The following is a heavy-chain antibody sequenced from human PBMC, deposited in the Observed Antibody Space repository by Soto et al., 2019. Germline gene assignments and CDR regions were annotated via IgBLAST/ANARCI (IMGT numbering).Heavy chain of an antibody. V-gene: IGHV4-39*01. CDR1: GGSISSSSYY. CDR2: IYYSGST. CDR3: ARYGEPIAAAGNWFDP. D-gene: IGHD6-13*01. J-gene: IGHJ5*02. Sequence: TSETLSLTCTVSGGSISSSSYYWGWIRQPPGKGLERIGSIYYSGSTYYNPSLKSRVTISVDTSKNQFSLKLSSVTAADTAVYYCARYGEPIAAAGNWFDPWGQGTLVTVSS.